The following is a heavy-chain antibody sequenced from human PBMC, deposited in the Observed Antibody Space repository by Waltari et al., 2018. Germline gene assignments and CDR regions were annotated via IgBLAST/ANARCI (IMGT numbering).Heavy chain of an antibody. CDR2: IYYSGST. CDR3: ARRVIRFFDY. CDR1: GGSISSSSYY. Sequence: QLQLQESGPGLVKPSETLSLTCTVSGGSISSSSYYWGWIRQPPGKGLEWIGSIYYSGSTYYTPSLKSRVTISVDTSKNQFSLKLSSVTAADTAVYYCARRVIRFFDYWGQGTLVTVSS. V-gene: IGHV4-39*01. J-gene: IGHJ4*02. D-gene: IGHD3-3*01.